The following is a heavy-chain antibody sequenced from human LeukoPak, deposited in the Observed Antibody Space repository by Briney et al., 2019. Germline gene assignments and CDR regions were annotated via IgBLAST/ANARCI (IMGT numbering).Heavy chain of an antibody. CDR1: GYSISTGYY. V-gene: IGHV4-38-2*01. J-gene: IGHJ4*02. CDR2: SYHSGTS. D-gene: IGHD4-23*01. CDR3: ARKYGSNAGYFDY. Sequence: SETLSLTCAVSGYSISTGYYWGWVRPPPGKGLEWIGNSYHSGTSYYNPSLKSRVSISVDTSKNQFSLKLRSVTAADTAVYYCARKYGSNAGYFDYWGQGALVTVSS.